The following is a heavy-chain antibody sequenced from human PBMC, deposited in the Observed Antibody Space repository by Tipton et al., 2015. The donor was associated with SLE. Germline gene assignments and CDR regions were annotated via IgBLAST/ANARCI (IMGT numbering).Heavy chain of an antibody. D-gene: IGHD5-18*01. V-gene: IGHV4-4*08. J-gene: IGHJ5*02. Sequence: TLSLTCTVSGGSISSYYWSWIRQSPGKGLEWIGYIHNSGSTNYNPSLQSRVTMSVDTSKKQFSLKLTSVIAADTAVYYCARLHGYSYGLNWFDPWGQGTLISVSS. CDR2: IHNSGST. CDR1: GGSISSYY. CDR3: ARLHGYSYGLNWFDP.